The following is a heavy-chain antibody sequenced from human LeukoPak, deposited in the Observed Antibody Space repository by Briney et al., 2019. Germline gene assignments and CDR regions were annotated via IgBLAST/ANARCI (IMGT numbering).Heavy chain of an antibody. CDR2: INHSGGT. V-gene: IGHV4-34*01. D-gene: IGHD3-10*01. CDR3: ATDRYYGSGSYYKFDY. J-gene: IGHJ4*02. Sequence: SETLSLTCGVSGASFSGYYWTWIRQPPGKGLEWIGEINHSGGTNYNMSLKGRVTISVDPSKKQFSLKLRSVIAEDTAVYYCATDRYYGSGSYYKFDYWGQGILVTVSS. CDR1: GASFSGYY.